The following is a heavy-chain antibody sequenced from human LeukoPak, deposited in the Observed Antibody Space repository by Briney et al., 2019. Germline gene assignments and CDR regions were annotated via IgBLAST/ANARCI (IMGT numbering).Heavy chain of an antibody. D-gene: IGHD1-26*01. V-gene: IGHV1-18*01. CDR1: GYTFTSYG. CDR3: ARDEGESGSYLGAIVDP. CDR2: ISAYNGNT. J-gene: IGHJ5*02. Sequence: ASVKVSCKASGYTFTSYGISWVRQAPGQGLEWMGWISAYNGNTNYAQKFQGRVTMTRDMSTSTVYMELSSLRSEDTAVYYCARDEGESGSYLGAIVDPWGQGTLVTVSS.